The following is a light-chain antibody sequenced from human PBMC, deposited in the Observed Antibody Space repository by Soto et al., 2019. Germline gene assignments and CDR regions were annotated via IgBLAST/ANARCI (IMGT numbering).Light chain of an antibody. Sequence: VQMTQSPSTLSASVGDRFTITFRASQSINNLLAWYQQKPGKAPKFLIYDVSTLESGVPSRFSGSGSGTEFTLTISSLQPEDFATYYCQQYDSYPLTFGGGTKVDI. CDR3: QQYDSYPLT. V-gene: IGKV1-5*01. J-gene: IGKJ4*01. CDR1: QSINNL. CDR2: DVS.